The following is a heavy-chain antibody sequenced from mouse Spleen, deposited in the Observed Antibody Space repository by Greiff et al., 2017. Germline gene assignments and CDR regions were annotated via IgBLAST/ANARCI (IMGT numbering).Heavy chain of an antibody. CDR2: ISDGGSYT. V-gene: IGHV5-4*01. Sequence: VQLKESGGGLVKPGGSLKLSCAASGFTFSSYAMSWVRQTPEKRLEWVATISDGGSYTYYPDNVKGRFTISRDNAKNNLYLQMSHLKSEDTAMYYCAREGDWFAYWGQGTLVTVSA. J-gene: IGHJ3*01. CDR3: AREGDWFAY. CDR1: GFTFSSYA.